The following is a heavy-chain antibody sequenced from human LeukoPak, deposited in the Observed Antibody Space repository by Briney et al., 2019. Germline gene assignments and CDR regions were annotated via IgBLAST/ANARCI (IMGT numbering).Heavy chain of an antibody. J-gene: IGHJ4*02. CDR2: ISGRDGST. D-gene: IGHD3-9*01. V-gene: IGHV3-23*01. CDR3: AKDMSYDILTGYANFDY. Sequence: GGSLRLSCTASGFTFGTYAMSWVRQAPGKGLEWVSAISGRDGSTFYADSVKGRFTISRDNSKNTLYLQMNSLRAEDTAVYHCAKDMSYDILTGYANFDYWGQGTLVAVSS. CDR1: GFTFGTYA.